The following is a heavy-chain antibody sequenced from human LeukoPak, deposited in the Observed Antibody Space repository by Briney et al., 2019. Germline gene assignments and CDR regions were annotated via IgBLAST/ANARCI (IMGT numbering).Heavy chain of an antibody. V-gene: IGHV4-59*01. J-gene: IGHJ6*02. D-gene: IGHD2-8*01. CDR3: ARQKKMGDYYYYGMDV. Sequence: SETLSLTCTVSGGSISSYYWSWIRQPPGKGLEWIGYIYYSGSTNYNPSLKSRVTISVDTSKNQFSLKLSSVTAADTAVYSCARQKKMGDYYYYGMDVWGQGTTVTVSS. CDR1: GGSISSYY. CDR2: IYYSGST.